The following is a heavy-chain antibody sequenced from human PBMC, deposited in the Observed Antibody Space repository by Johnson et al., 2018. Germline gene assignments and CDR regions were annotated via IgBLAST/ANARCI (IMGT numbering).Heavy chain of an antibody. J-gene: IGHJ6*03. V-gene: IGHV3-30-3*01. D-gene: IGHD3-10*01. CDR1: GFTFSSYA. Sequence: QVQLVESGGGVVQPGRSLRLSCAASGFTFSSYAMHWVRQAPGKGLEWVAVISYDGSNKYYADSVKGRFTISRDNSKNTLYLQMNSLRGEDTAVYYWGSNGMVRGVDYMDGWGKGTTVTVSS. CDR3: GSNGMVRGVDYMDG. CDR2: ISYDGSNK.